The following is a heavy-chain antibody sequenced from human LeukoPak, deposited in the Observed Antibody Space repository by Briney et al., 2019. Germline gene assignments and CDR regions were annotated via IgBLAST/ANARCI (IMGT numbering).Heavy chain of an antibody. V-gene: IGHV1-18*01. D-gene: IGHD6-19*01. CDR3: VRDLGSGWYEALQY. CDR2: ISDDNGRT. CDR1: GYTFSNFG. J-gene: IGHJ4*02. Sequence: APVKVSCKASGYTFSNFGITWVRQAPGQGLEWVGWISDDNGRTEYAQKVQGRVTMTTDASTNTVYMDLRSLTSDDTAVYYCVRDLGSGWYEALQYWGQGTVVTVSS.